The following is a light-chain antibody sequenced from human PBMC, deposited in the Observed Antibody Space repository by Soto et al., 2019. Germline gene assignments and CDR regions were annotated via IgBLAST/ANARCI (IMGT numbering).Light chain of an antibody. CDR3: QQYGSSPIFT. J-gene: IGKJ3*01. V-gene: IGKV3-20*01. CDR2: GAS. CDR1: QSVSSSY. Sequence: EIVLTQSPGTLSLSPGERATLSCRASQSVSSSYLAWYQQKPGQAPRLLIYGASSRATGIPDRFSGSGSGTDFTLTISRLEPEDFAVYYCQQYGSSPIFTFRPGTKVDIK.